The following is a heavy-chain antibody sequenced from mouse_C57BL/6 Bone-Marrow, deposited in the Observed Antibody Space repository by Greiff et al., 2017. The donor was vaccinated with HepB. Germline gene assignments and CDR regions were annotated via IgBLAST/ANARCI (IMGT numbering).Heavy chain of an antibody. Sequence: EVKLEESGGDLVKPGGSLKLSCAASGFTFSSYGMSWVRQTPDKRLEWVATISSGGSYTYYPDSVKGRFTISRDNAKNTLYLQMSSLKSEDTAMYYCARLHYYGSSYGGVWFAYWGQGTLATVSA. J-gene: IGHJ3*01. D-gene: IGHD1-1*01. CDR2: ISSGGSYT. CDR1: GFTFSSYG. CDR3: ARLHYYGSSYGGVWFAY. V-gene: IGHV5-6*02.